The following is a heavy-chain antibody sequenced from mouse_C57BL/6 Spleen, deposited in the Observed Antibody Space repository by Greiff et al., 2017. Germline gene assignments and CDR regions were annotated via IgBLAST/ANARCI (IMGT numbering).Heavy chain of an antibody. CDR3: ARRILRSYFDY. J-gene: IGHJ2*01. Sequence: VQLQQSGPELVKPGASVKISCKASGYTFTDYYMNWVKQSHGKSLEWIGDINPNNGGTSYNQKFKGKATLTVEKSSSTAYMERRSLTSEDSAVYYCARRILRSYFDYWGQGTTLTVSS. D-gene: IGHD1-1*01. V-gene: IGHV1-26*01. CDR2: INPNNGGT. CDR1: GYTFTDYY.